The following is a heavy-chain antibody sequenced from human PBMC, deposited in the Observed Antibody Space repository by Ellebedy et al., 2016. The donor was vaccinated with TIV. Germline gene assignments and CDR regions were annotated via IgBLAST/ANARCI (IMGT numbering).Heavy chain of an antibody. CDR3: ARQTGKYCGAAACYSRWFDP. J-gene: IGHJ5*02. D-gene: IGHD2-15*01. CDR1: GGSISSSSYY. V-gene: IGHV4-39*01. Sequence: MPSETLSLTCTVSGGSISSSSYYWAWIRQPPGKGLEWIGSVFASGRYYKPSLESRVSMSVDSSKGQFFLNLSSVTAADTAVYYCARQTGKYCGAAACYSRWFDPWGQGILVTVSS. CDR2: VFASGR.